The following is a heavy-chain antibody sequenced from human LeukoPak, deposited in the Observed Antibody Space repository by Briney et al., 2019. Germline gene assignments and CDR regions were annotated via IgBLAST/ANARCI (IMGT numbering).Heavy chain of an antibody. V-gene: IGHV4-34*01. CDR1: GGSFSGYY. D-gene: IGHD1-26*01. CDR2: INHSGST. Sequence: NTSETLSLTCAVYGGSFSGYYWSWIRQPPGKGLEWIGEINHSGSTNYNPSLKSRVTISVDTSKNQFSLKLSSVTAADTAVYYCARGLMGATPFDYWGQGTLVTVSS. J-gene: IGHJ4*02. CDR3: ARGLMGATPFDY.